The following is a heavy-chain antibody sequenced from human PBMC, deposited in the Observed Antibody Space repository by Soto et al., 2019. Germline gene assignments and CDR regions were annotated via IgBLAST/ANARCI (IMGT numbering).Heavy chain of an antibody. V-gene: IGHV1-69*12. CDR3: ATAASDTQGYGMDV. CDR1: GGTFSSYA. J-gene: IGHJ6*02. CDR2: IIPIFGTA. Sequence: QVQLVQSGAEVKKPGSSVKVSCKASGGTFSSYAISWVRQAPGQGLEWMGGIIPIFGTANYAQKFKGRVTITADESTSTAYMELSSLRSDDMAAYDFATAASDTQGYGMDVWGQGTTVTVSS. D-gene: IGHD2-21*02.